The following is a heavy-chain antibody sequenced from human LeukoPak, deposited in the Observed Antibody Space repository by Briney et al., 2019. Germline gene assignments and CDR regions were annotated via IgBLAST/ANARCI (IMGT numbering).Heavy chain of an antibody. V-gene: IGHV3-64*04. CDR1: GFTFSSYG. Sequence: GGSLRLSCSASGFTFSSYGINWVRQAPGKGLEYVSSISGYGDVTYYADSVKGRFTISRDNAKNSLYLQMNSLRAEDTAVYYCARASAVAGTRHYWGQGTLVTVSS. CDR2: ISGYGDVT. CDR3: ARASAVAGTRHY. J-gene: IGHJ4*02. D-gene: IGHD6-19*01.